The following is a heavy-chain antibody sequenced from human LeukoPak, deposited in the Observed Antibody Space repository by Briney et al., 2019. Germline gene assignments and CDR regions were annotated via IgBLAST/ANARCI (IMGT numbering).Heavy chain of an antibody. CDR3: AKADGDYYDSSGSFDY. Sequence: GGSLRLSCAASGFTFSSYAMHWVRQAPGKGLEWVAVISYDGSNKYYADSMKGRFTISRDNSKNTLYLQMNSLRAEDTAVYYCAKADGDYYDSSGSFDYWGQGTLSPSP. J-gene: IGHJ4*02. CDR1: GFTFSSYA. CDR2: ISYDGSNK. D-gene: IGHD3-22*01. V-gene: IGHV3-30-3*01.